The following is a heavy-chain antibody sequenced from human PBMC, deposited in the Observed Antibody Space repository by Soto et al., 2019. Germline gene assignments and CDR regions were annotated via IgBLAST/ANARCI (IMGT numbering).Heavy chain of an antibody. Sequence: SETLSLTCTVSGGSISSYYWSWTRQPPGKGLEWIGYIYYSGSTNYNPSLKSRVTISVDTSKNQFSLKLSSVTAADTAVYYCARVGLGELSFTMDVWGQGTTVTVSS. CDR2: IYYSGST. CDR3: ARVGLGELSFTMDV. CDR1: GGSISSYY. J-gene: IGHJ6*02. V-gene: IGHV4-59*01. D-gene: IGHD3-16*02.